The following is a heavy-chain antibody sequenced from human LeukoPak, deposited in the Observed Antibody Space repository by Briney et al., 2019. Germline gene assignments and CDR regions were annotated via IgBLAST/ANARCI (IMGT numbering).Heavy chain of an antibody. D-gene: IGHD5-12*01. J-gene: IGHJ6*03. CDR2: ISWNSGSI. CDR1: GFTFDDYA. V-gene: IGHV3-9*01. Sequence: PGGSLRLSCAASGFTFDDYAMHWVRQAPGKGLEWVSGISWNSGSIGYADSVKGRFTISRDNAKNSLYLQMNSLRAEDTALYYCAKEITAMVPGGYSGYEVSYMDVWGKGTTVTVSS. CDR3: AKEITAMVPGGYSGYEVSYMDV.